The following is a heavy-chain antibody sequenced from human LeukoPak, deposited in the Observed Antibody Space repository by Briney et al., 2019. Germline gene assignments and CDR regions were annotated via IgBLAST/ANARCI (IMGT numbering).Heavy chain of an antibody. V-gene: IGHV1-2*02. CDR2: INPKSGDT. CDR3: ASIRGVFDY. J-gene: IGHJ4*02. Sequence: GASVKVSCKASGYTFTGYYMHWVRQAPGQGLEWMGWINPKSGDTNYAQKFQGRVTMSRDTSISTAYMELSSLRSDDTAAYYCASIRGVFDYWGQGTLVTVSS. D-gene: IGHD5-12*01. CDR1: GYTFTGYY.